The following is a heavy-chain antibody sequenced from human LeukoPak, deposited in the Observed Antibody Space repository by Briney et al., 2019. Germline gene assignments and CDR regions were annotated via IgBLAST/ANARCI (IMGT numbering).Heavy chain of an antibody. CDR1: GGTFSSYA. V-gene: IGHV1-69*06. J-gene: IGHJ5*02. Sequence: SVNVSFKASGGTFSSYAISWVRQAPGQGLEWMGRIIPIFGTANYAQKFQGRVTITADKSTSTAYMELSSLRSEDTAVYYCARDLVVVPAAMHETGTKGWFDPWGQGTLVTVSS. CDR2: IIPIFGTA. D-gene: IGHD2-2*01. CDR3: ARDLVVVPAAMHETGTKGWFDP.